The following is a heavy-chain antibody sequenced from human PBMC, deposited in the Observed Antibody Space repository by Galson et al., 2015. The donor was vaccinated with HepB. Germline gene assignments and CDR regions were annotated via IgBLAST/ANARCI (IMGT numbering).Heavy chain of an antibody. V-gene: IGHV1-69*04. CDR2: IIPFLGIA. D-gene: IGHD1-26*01. Sequence: SVKVSCKASGGTFSNYAITWVRQAPGQGLEWMGRIIPFLGIADYAQKFQGRVTITADKSTTTAYMEVRSLRSGDTAVYYCARGVKPQWELTLYSYMDVWGTGTTVTVSS. CDR1: GGTFSNYA. J-gene: IGHJ6*03. CDR3: ARGVKPQWELTLYSYMDV.